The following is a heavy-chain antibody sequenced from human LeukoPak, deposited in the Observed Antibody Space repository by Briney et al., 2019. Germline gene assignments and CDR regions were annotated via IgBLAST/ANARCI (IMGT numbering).Heavy chain of an antibody. Sequence: GESLKISCKGSGYSFTSYWIGWVCQMPGKGLEWMGIIYPGDSDTRYSPSFQGQVTISADKSISTAYLQWSSLKASDTAMYYCARHRGNYYDSSGYYPDYWGQGTLVTVSS. J-gene: IGHJ4*02. V-gene: IGHV5-51*01. CDR2: IYPGDSDT. D-gene: IGHD3-22*01. CDR3: ARHRGNYYDSSGYYPDY. CDR1: GYSFTSYW.